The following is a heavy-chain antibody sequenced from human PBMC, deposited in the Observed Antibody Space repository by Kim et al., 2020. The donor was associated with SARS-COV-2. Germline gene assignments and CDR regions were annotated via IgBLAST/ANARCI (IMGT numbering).Heavy chain of an antibody. V-gene: IGHV4-4*02. Sequence: SETLSLTCAVSGGSISSSNWWSWVRQPPGKGLEWIGEIYHSGSTNYNPSLKSRVTISVDKSKNQFSLKLSSVTAADTAVYYCARIGILWFGELSSYYGMDVWGQGTTVTVSS. J-gene: IGHJ6*02. CDR1: GGSISSSNW. CDR2: IYHSGST. D-gene: IGHD3-10*01. CDR3: ARIGILWFGELSSYYGMDV.